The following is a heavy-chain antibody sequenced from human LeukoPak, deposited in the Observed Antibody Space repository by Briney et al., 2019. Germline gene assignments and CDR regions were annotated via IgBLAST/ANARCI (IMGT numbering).Heavy chain of an antibody. CDR3: ASQASGSPAFDY. Sequence: SETLSLTCTAAGGSISSNYWSWIRQPPGKGLEWIGSIFYTGSTKYNPSLKSRVTISVDKSKNQFSLKLSSVTAADTAVYYCASQASGSPAFDYWGQGTLVTVSS. J-gene: IGHJ4*02. CDR2: IFYTGST. D-gene: IGHD1-14*01. V-gene: IGHV4-59*08. CDR1: GGSISSNY.